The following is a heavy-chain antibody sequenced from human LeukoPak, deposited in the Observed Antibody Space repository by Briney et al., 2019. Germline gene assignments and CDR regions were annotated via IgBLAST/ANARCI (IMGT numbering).Heavy chain of an antibody. D-gene: IGHD6-13*01. CDR2: ISAYNGNT. V-gene: IGHV1-18*01. CDR3: ARENLFIAAAGTDSYGMDV. J-gene: IGHJ6*02. Sequence: GASVKVSCKASGYTFTSYGISWVRQAPGQGLEWMGWISAYNGNTNYAQKLQGRVTMTRDTSTSTVYMELSSLRSEDTAVYYCARENLFIAAAGTDSYGMDVWGQGTTVTVSS. CDR1: GYTFTSYG.